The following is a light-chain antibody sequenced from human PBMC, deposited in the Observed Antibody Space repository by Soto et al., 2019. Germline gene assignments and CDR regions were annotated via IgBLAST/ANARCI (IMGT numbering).Light chain of an antibody. Sequence: DIQMTQSPSSLSASVGDRVTITCRASQSISSYLNWYQQKPGKAPNLLIYTASSLHSGAPSRFSGSGSGTDFTLTINSLQPKDFATYYCQQSYGTPYTFGQATKLAIK. CDR1: QSISSY. J-gene: IGKJ2*01. CDR2: TAS. V-gene: IGKV1-39*01. CDR3: QQSYGTPYT.